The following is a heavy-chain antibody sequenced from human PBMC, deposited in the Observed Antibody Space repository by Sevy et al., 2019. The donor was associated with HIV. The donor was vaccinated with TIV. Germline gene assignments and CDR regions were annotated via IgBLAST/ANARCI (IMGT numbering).Heavy chain of an antibody. V-gene: IGHV3-21*01. CDR2: ISSSSNYI. CDR1: GFTFSTYS. CDR3: ARDGARITMVQGVMAYYHGMDV. D-gene: IGHD3-10*01. Sequence: GGSLRLSCAASGFTFSTYSMNWVRQAPGKGLEWVSSISSSSNYIYDADSVKGRFTISRDNAKNSLYLQMNSLRAEDTALYYCARDGARITMVQGVMAYYHGMDVWGQGTTVTVSS. J-gene: IGHJ6*02.